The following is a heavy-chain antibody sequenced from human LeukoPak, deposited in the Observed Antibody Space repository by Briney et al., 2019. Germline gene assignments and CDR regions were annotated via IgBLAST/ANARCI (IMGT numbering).Heavy chain of an antibody. D-gene: IGHD3-22*01. Sequence: SQTLSLTCTVSGDSITTGSYYWSWVRQPAGKGLEWIGRVYINGVTHYDPSLKSRVTISLDTSKNQFSLRLVSVTAADTAVYYCARMSASSGFWGQGTQVIVSS. CDR2: VYINGVT. CDR3: ARMSASSGF. CDR1: GDSITTGSYY. V-gene: IGHV4-61*02. J-gene: IGHJ4*02.